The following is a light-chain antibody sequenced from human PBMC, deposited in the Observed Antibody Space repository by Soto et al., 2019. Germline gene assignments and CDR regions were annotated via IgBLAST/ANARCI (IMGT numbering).Light chain of an antibody. CDR2: GAS. CDR3: QKYGSSSWT. J-gene: IGKJ1*01. Sequence: EIVLTQSPGTLSLSPGERATLSCRASQSVSSNFLAWYQQKPGQAPRLLIYGASSRATGLPDRFSGSGSGTDFTLTISRLEPEDFAVYYCQKYGSSSWTVGRGTKVEIK. V-gene: IGKV3-20*01. CDR1: QSVSSNF.